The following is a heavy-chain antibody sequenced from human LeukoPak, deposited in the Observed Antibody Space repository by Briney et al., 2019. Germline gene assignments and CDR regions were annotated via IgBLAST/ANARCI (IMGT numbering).Heavy chain of an antibody. CDR1: GFTLSSYA. V-gene: IGHV3-23*01. J-gene: IGHJ3*02. CDR3: AKNLYYYYGSGSYRGGYRDAFDI. CDR2: ISVSGNT. Sequence: GGSLRLSCAASGFTLSSYAMSWVRQGPGKGLEWVSAISVSGNTYHADSVKGRFTISRDSSKNTLYLQMNSLRAEDTALYYCAKNLYYYYGSGSYRGGYRDAFDIWGQGTMVTVSS. D-gene: IGHD3-10*01.